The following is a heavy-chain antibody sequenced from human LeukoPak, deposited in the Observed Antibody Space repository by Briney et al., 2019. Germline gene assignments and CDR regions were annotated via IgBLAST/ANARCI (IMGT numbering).Heavy chain of an antibody. CDR3: ARPRYYYDSSGYAFDI. CDR1: GFSLSTSGVG. J-gene: IGHJ3*02. Sequence: SGPTLVKPTQTLTLTCTFSGFSLSTSGVGVGWIRQPPGKALEWLALIYWDDDKRYSPSLKSRLTITKDTSKNQVVLTTTNMDPVDTATYYCARPRYYYDSSGYAFDIWGQGTMVTVSS. D-gene: IGHD3-22*01. CDR2: IYWDDDK. V-gene: IGHV2-5*02.